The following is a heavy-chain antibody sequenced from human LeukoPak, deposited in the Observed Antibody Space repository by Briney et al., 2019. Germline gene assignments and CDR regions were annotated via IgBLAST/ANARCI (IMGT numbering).Heavy chain of an antibody. D-gene: IGHD2-8*01. CDR3: ANSDCTNGVCYTSAEYFQH. V-gene: IGHV3-23*01. J-gene: IGHJ1*01. CDR1: GFTFSSYA. Sequence: PGGSLRLSCAASGFTFSSYAMSWVRQAPGKGLEWVSAISGSGGSTYYADSVKGRFTISRDNSKNTLYLQMNSLRAEDTAVYYCANSDCTNGVCYTSAEYFQHWGLGTLVTVSS. CDR2: ISGSGGST.